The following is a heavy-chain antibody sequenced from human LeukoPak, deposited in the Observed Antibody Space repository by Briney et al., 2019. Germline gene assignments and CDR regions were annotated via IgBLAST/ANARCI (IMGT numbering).Heavy chain of an antibody. CDR1: GQSFSDHY. J-gene: IGHJ4*02. Sequence: SETLSLTCAVFGQSFSDHYWSWIRQPPGKGLEWIGEINHGGSTNYNPSLKSRVTISVDTSKNQFSLKLSSVTAADTAVYYCAREGGYYDSSGYYYFDYWGQGTLVTVSS. D-gene: IGHD3-22*01. CDR3: AREGGYYDSSGYYYFDY. V-gene: IGHV4-34*01. CDR2: INHGGST.